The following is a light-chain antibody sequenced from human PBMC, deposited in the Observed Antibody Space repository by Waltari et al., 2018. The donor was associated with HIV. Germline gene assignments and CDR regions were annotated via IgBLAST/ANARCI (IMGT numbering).Light chain of an antibody. V-gene: IGKV3-20*01. CDR1: QSVSSSY. CDR2: GVS. CDR3: QQYYSKPPT. Sequence: EIVLTQSPGTLSLSPGERATLSCRASQSVSSSYVAWYQQKPGQVPRLLIYGVSSRATGIGDRFSGSGSGTDFTLTISSLQAEDVAVYYCQQYYSKPPTFGQGTKVEI. J-gene: IGKJ1*01.